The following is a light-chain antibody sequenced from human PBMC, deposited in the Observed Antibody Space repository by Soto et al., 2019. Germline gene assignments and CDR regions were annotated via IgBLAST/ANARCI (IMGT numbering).Light chain of an antibody. J-gene: IGKJ5*01. CDR3: QQANSFPYT. CDR2: DAS. V-gene: IGKV3D-20*02. CDR1: QNVGSSY. Sequence: EIVMTQSPGTLPLSPWERATPSCRASQNVGSSYVAWYQQKSGQGPRLLIYDASTRATGIPDRFSGSGSGTDFTLTISSLQPEDFATYYCQQANSFPYTFGQGTRLEIK.